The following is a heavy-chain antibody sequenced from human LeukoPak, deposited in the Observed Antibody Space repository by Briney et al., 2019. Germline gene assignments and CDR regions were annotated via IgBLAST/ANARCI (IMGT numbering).Heavy chain of an antibody. J-gene: IGHJ4*02. Sequence: SQTLSLTCTVSGGSISSGSYYWSWIRQPAGKGLEWIGRIYTSGSTNYNPSLKSRVTISVDTSKNQFSLKLSSVTAADTAVYYCARASLRGVFAFDYWGQGTLVTASS. D-gene: IGHD3-10*01. CDR1: GGSISSGSYY. V-gene: IGHV4-61*02. CDR2: IYTSGST. CDR3: ARASLRGVFAFDY.